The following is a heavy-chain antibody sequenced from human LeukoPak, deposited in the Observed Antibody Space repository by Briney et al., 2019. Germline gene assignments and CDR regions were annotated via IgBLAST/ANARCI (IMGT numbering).Heavy chain of an antibody. J-gene: IGHJ4*02. V-gene: IGHV1-69*13. CDR3: ARDEAYGFGHFDY. CDR2: IIPIFGTA. D-gene: IGHD3-16*01. Sequence: GASVKVSCKASGGTFGSYAISWVRQAPGQGLEWMGGIIPIFGTANYAQKFQGRVTITADESTSTAYMELSSLRSEDTAVYYCARDEAYGFGHFDYWGQGTLVTVSS. CDR1: GGTFGSYA.